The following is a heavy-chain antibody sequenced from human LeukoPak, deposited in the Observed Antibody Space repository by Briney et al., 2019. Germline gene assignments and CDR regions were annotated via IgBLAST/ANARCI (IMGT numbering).Heavy chain of an antibody. D-gene: IGHD3-16*01. CDR2: ISGSGGST. CDR3: VKDATWGGFDY. J-gene: IGHJ4*02. CDR1: GFTFSSYG. V-gene: IGHV3-23*01. Sequence: GALRLSCAASGFTFSSYGMSWVRQAPGKGLEWVSAISGSGGSTYYADSVKGRFTISRDNSKNTLYLQMNSLRAEDTAVYYCVKDATWGGFDYWGQGTLVTVSS.